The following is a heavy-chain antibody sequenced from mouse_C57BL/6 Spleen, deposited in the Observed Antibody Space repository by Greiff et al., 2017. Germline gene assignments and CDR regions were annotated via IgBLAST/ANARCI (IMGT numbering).Heavy chain of an antibody. V-gene: IGHV1-69*01. Sequence: QVQLQQPGAELVMPGASVKLSCKASGYTFTSYWMHWVKQRPGHGLEWIGEIDPSDSYTNYNQKFKGKSTLTVDKSSSTAYMQLSSLTSEDSAVYYCARYGDYDRYFDVWGTGTTVTVSS. CDR2: IDPSDSYT. J-gene: IGHJ1*03. D-gene: IGHD2-4*01. CDR3: ARYGDYDRYFDV. CDR1: GYTFTSYW.